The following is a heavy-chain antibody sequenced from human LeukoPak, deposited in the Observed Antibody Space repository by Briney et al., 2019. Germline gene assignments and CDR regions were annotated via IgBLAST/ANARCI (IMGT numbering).Heavy chain of an antibody. CDR2: ISYDGSNK. CDR1: GFTFSSYG. CDR3: AKDLRRYCSSTSCSSPDF. Sequence: GASLRLSCAASGFTFSSYGMHWVRQAPGKGLEWVAVISYDGSNKYYADSVKGRFTISRDNSKNTLYLQMNSLRAEDTAVYYCAKDLRRYCSSTSCSSPDFWGQGTLATVSS. J-gene: IGHJ4*02. V-gene: IGHV3-30*18. D-gene: IGHD2-2*01.